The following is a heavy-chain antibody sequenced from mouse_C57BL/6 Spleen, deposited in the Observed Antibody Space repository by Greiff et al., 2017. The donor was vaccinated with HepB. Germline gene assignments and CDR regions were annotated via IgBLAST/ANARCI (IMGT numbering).Heavy chain of an antibody. CDR2: ISDGGSYT. CDR3: ARDHMTTVASDY. V-gene: IGHV5-4*01. D-gene: IGHD1-1*01. J-gene: IGHJ2*01. Sequence: DVMLVESGGGLVKPGGSLKLSCAASGFTFSSYAMSWVRQTPEKRLEWVATISDGGSYTYYTDNVQGRFTISRDNAKNNLYLQMSHLKSEDTAMYYCARDHMTTVASDYWGQGTTLTVSS. CDR1: GFTFSSYA.